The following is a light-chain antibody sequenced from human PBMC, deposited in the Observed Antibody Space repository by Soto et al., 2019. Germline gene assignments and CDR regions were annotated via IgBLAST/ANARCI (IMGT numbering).Light chain of an antibody. V-gene: IGKV3-15*01. CDR1: QSVSSN. J-gene: IGKJ2*01. CDR2: GAS. CDR3: QQYKNWPLYT. Sequence: EIVLTQSPATLSVSPGERATLSCRASQSVSSNLAWYQQKPGQAPRLLIHGASTRATGIPARFSGSGSGTEFTLTISSLQSEDFAVYCCQQYKNWPLYTFGQGTKLEIK.